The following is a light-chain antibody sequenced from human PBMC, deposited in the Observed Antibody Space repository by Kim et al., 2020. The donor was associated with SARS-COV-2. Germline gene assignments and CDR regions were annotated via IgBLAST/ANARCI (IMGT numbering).Light chain of an antibody. CDR1: QSIRTY. Sequence: DIQMTQSPSSLSASVGDRVTITCRASQSIRTYLNWYQQKPGKAPKLLVFAASSLQTGVPARFSGSGSGTDFTLTISGLQSEDFAVYYCQQYNNWPPWTFGQGTKVDIK. V-gene: IGKV1-39*01. CDR3: QQYNNWPPWT. J-gene: IGKJ1*01. CDR2: AAS.